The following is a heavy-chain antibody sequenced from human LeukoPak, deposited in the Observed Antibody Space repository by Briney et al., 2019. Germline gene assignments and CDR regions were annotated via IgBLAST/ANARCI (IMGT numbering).Heavy chain of an antibody. CDR3: ARAPLDYYYYMDV. CDR2: INPNSGGT. Sequence: ASVKVSRKASGYTFTGFFIHCVRHAPGQGLECMGWINPNSGGTNYAQKFQGRVTMTTDTSTSTAYMELRSLRSDDTAVYYCARAPLDYYYYMDVWGKGTTVTVSS. CDR1: GYTFTGFF. V-gene: IGHV1-2*02. J-gene: IGHJ6*03.